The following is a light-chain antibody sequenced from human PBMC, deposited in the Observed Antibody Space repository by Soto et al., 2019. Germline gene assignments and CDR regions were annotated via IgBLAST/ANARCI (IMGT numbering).Light chain of an antibody. CDR1: QTVSANY. CDR3: QQYSSSPVT. Sequence: EIVLTQSPGTLSLSPGERATLSCRASQTVSANYLAWYQQKPGQAPRLLIYGASNRATAIPDRFSGGGFGTDFTLTISRLEPEDFAVYFCQQYSSSPVTFAQGTKVEIK. CDR2: GAS. V-gene: IGKV3-20*01. J-gene: IGKJ1*01.